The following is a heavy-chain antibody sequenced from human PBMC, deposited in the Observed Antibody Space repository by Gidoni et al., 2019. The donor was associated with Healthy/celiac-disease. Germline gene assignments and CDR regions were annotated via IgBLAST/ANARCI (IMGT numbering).Heavy chain of an antibody. CDR3: AKDIGGSSFNYYGMDV. CDR2: TSWNSGSI. Sequence: EVQLVESEGGLVQHGRSLRLSCAAAGMTFDDSAMHWVRPAPGKGLEWVSGTSWNSGSIGYADSVKGRFTISRDNAKNSLYLQMNSLRAEDTALYYCAKDIGGSSFNYYGMDVWGQGTTVTVSS. CDR1: GMTFDDSA. D-gene: IGHD6-6*01. V-gene: IGHV3-9*01. J-gene: IGHJ6*02.